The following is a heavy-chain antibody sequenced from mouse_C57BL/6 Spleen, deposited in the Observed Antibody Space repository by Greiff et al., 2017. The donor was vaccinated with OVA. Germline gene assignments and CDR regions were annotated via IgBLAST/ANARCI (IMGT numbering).Heavy chain of an antibody. CDR2: IYPRSGNT. J-gene: IGHJ2*01. D-gene: IGHD2-4*01. CDR3: ARYRDYDYDNYFDY. CDR1: GYTFTSYG. Sequence: VKLVESGAELARPGASVKLSCKASGYTFTSYGISWVKQRTGQGLEWIGEIYPRSGNTYYNEKFKGKATLTADKSSSTAYMELRSLTSEDSAVYFCARYRDYDYDNYFDYWGQGTTLTVSS. V-gene: IGHV1-81*01.